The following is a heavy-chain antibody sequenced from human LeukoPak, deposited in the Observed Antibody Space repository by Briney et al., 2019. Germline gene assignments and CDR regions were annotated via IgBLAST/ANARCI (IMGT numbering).Heavy chain of an antibody. CDR2: IYTSGST. V-gene: IGHV4-4*07. J-gene: IGHJ3*02. CDR3: ARDQITTDAFDI. D-gene: IGHD3-22*01. CDR1: GGSISSYY. Sequence: SETLSLTCTVSGGSISSYYWSCIRQPAGNGLEWIGRIYTSGSTNYNPSLKSRVTMSVDTPKNQFSLKLSSVTAADTAVYYCARDQITTDAFDIWGQGTMVTVSS.